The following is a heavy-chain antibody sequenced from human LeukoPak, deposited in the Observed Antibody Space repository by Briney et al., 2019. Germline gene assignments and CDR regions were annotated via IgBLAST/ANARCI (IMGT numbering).Heavy chain of an antibody. D-gene: IGHD6-6*01. Sequence: PSETLSLTCTVSGGSISSSSYYWGWIRQPPGKGLEWIGSIYYSGSTYYNPSLKSRVTTSVDTSKNQFSLKLRFVTAADTAVYYCARGVKIEYSSSSRNWYFDLWGRGTLVTVSS. CDR2: IYYSGST. V-gene: IGHV4-39*01. J-gene: IGHJ2*01. CDR1: GGSISSSSYY. CDR3: ARGVKIEYSSSSRNWYFDL.